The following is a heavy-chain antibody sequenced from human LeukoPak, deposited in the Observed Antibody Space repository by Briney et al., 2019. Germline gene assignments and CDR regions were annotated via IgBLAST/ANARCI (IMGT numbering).Heavy chain of an antibody. V-gene: IGHV1-18*01. CDR3: ARKPSGGYGDYGQLDY. J-gene: IGHJ4*02. CDR1: GYTFINYD. Sequence: ASVKVSCKASGYTFINYDISWVRQAPGQGLEWVGWISAYNGNTNSAQKLQGRVTMTTDTSTSTAYMELRSLRSDDTAVYYCARKPSGGYGDYGQLDYWGQGTLVTVSS. CDR2: ISAYNGNT. D-gene: IGHD4-17*01.